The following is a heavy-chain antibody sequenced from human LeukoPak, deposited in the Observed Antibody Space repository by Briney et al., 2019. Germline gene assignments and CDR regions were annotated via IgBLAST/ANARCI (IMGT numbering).Heavy chain of an antibody. Sequence: PGRSLRLSCAASGFTFSSYGIHWVRQAPGKGLEWVSGIWYDGSNKKYADSVKGRFTTSRDNSKNMLYLQMNSLRAEETAVYDRAKDWGTLVAAILYYFDYWGQGTLVTVSS. V-gene: IGHV3-33*06. CDR3: AKDWGTLVAAILYYFDY. J-gene: IGHJ4*02. D-gene: IGHD2-15*01. CDR1: GFTFSSYG. CDR2: IWYDGSNK.